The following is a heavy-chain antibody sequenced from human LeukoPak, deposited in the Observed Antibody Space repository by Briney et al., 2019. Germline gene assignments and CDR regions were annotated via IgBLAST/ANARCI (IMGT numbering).Heavy chain of an antibody. Sequence: SQTLSLTCTVSGGSISSGGYYWSWIRQHPGKGLEWIGYIYYSGSTYYNPSLKSRVTISVDTSKNQFSLKLSSVIAADTAVYYCARAKCSSTSCYGPYYYYGMDVWGQGTTVTVSS. D-gene: IGHD2-2*01. CDR3: ARAKCSSTSCYGPYYYYGMDV. CDR2: IYYSGST. V-gene: IGHV4-31*03. CDR1: GGSISSGGYY. J-gene: IGHJ6*02.